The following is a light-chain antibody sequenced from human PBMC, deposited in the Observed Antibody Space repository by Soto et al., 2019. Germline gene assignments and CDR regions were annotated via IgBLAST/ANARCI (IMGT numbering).Light chain of an antibody. CDR1: QSVSSTY. V-gene: IGKV3-20*01. Sequence: EIVLTQSPGTLSLSPGERVTLSCRASQSVSSTYLAWYQQKPGQAPRLLIYGASSRAAGIPDRFSGSGSGKDFTHTINRLEPDDFAVYYCQQYGRSPWTFGQGTKVEIK. CDR2: GAS. CDR3: QQYGRSPWT. J-gene: IGKJ1*01.